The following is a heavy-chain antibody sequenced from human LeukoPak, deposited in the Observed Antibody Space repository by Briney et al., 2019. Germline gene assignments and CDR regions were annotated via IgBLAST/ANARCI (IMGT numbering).Heavy chain of an antibody. CDR3: ARVSSGYDWRQYFDY. CDR2: IYTSGST. D-gene: IGHD5-12*01. CDR1: GGSISSYY. Sequence: SETLSLTCTVSGGSISSYYWSWIRQPAGKGLEWIGRIYTSGSTNYNPSLKSRVTMSVDTSKNQFSLKLSSVTAADTAVYYSARVSSGYDWRQYFDYWGQGTLVTVSS. V-gene: IGHV4-4*07. J-gene: IGHJ4*02.